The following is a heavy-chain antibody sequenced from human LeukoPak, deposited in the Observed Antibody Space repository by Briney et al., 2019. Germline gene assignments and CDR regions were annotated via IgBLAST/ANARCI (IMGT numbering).Heavy chain of an antibody. CDR3: ARVPGATQLWFFDY. D-gene: IGHD5-18*01. V-gene: IGHV3-21*01. CDR1: GFTFSSYS. Sequence: KTGGSLRLSCAASGFTFSSYSMNWVRQAPGKGPEWVSSISSSSSYIYYADSVKGRFTISRDNAKNSLYLQMNSLRAEDTAVYYCARVPGATQLWFFDYWGQGTLVTVSS. J-gene: IGHJ4*02. CDR2: ISSSSSYI.